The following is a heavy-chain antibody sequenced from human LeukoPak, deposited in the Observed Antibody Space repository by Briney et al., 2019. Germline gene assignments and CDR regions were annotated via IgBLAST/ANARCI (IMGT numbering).Heavy chain of an antibody. CDR1: GFSFSRSW. CDR2: INQGGCVK. J-gene: IGHJ4*02. Sequence: GESLRLSCGAFGFSFSRSWMTWVRQAPGKGLEWVASINQGGCVKHYMDSVKGRFTISRDNSKNSVFLQMNSLRAEDTAVYYCAKLLGDVTTFDYWGQGTLVTVSS. D-gene: IGHD3-16*01. V-gene: IGHV3-7*01. CDR3: AKLLGDVTTFDY.